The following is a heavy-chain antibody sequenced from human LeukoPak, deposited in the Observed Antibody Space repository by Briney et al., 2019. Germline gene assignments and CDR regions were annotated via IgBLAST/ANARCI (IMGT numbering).Heavy chain of an antibody. CDR1: GGTFSSYA. Sequence: SVKVSCKASGGTFSSYAISWVRQAPGQGLEWMGGIIPIFGTANYAQKFQGRVTITADESTSTAYMELSSLRSEDTAVYYCARGGGGRYSSGWYDDAFDIWGQGTMVTVSS. J-gene: IGHJ3*02. CDR2: IIPIFGTA. D-gene: IGHD6-19*01. V-gene: IGHV1-69*13. CDR3: ARGGGGRYSSGWYDDAFDI.